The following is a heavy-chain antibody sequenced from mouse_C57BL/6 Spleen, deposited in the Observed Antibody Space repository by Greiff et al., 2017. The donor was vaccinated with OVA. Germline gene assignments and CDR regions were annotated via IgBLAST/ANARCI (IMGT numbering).Heavy chain of an antibody. CDR2: IRNKANGYTT. Sequence: DVMLVESGGGLVQPGGSLSLSCAASGFTFTDYYMSWVRQPPGKALEWLGFIRNKANGYTTEYSASVKGRFTISRDNSQSILYLQMNALRAEDSATYYCARYGTVSYAMDYWGQGTSVTVSS. J-gene: IGHJ4*01. CDR3: ARYGTVSYAMDY. D-gene: IGHD1-1*01. CDR1: GFTFTDYY. V-gene: IGHV7-3*01.